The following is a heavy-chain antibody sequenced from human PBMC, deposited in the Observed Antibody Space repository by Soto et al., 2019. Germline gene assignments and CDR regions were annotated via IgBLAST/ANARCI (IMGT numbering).Heavy chain of an antibody. CDR1: GFTFRNYA. Sequence: EVYLLESGGGLVQPGGSLRLSCAASGFTFRNYAMSWVRQAPGKGLEWVSGISSSGGTTHLADSVKGRFTISRDNSKNTVYLQMSSLRAEDTAVYYCGKDPNGDYIGAFDIWGQGTMVTVSS. V-gene: IGHV3-23*01. J-gene: IGHJ3*02. D-gene: IGHD4-17*01. CDR2: ISSSGGTT. CDR3: GKDPNGDYIGAFDI.